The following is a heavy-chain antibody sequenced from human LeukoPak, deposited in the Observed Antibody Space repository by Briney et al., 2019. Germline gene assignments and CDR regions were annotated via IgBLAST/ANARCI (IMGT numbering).Heavy chain of an antibody. J-gene: IGHJ4*02. Sequence: SETLSLTCTVSGATIKSYYWSWIRQSPGKGLEWIADIHYAGSTNYNPSLKSRVTISVDLSKNHFSLKMSSVTAADTAVYYCARDHPYGGCLDYWGQGTLVTVSS. D-gene: IGHD2-15*01. CDR3: ARDHPYGGCLDY. CDR2: IHYAGST. CDR1: GATIKSYY. V-gene: IGHV4-59*12.